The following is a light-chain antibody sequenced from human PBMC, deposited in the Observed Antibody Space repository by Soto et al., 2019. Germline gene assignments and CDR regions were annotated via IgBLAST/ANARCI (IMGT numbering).Light chain of an antibody. CDR1: QDISNY. J-gene: IGKJ4*01. V-gene: IGKV1-27*01. CDR3: QKYNSGMLT. Sequence: DIQMTQSPSSLSASVGDRVTITCRASQDISNYLAWYQQKPGKVPKLLIYAASLLQSGVPSRLSGSGSGTDFTLTISSLQPEDAATYYCQKYNSGMLTFGGGTKVEIK. CDR2: AAS.